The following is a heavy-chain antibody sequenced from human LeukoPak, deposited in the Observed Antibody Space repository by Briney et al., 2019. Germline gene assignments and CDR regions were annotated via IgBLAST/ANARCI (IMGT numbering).Heavy chain of an antibody. CDR2: IKSDGSST. CDR3: ARERGYSTTYYFDY. D-gene: IGHD1-26*01. CDR1: GFTFSSYW. Sequence: PGGSLRLSCAASGFTFSSYWMHWVRQAPGKGLVWVSRIKSDGSSTSYADSVKGRFTISRDNAKNTLYLQMNSLRAEDTAVYYCARERGYSTTYYFDYWGQGTLVTVSS. V-gene: IGHV3-74*01. J-gene: IGHJ4*02.